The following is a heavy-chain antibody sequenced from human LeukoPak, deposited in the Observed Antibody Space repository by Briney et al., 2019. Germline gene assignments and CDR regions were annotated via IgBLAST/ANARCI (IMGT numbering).Heavy chain of an antibody. Sequence: GGSLRLSCAASGFTFSSYSMNWVRQAPGKGLEWVSYISSSSSTIYYADSVKGRFTISRDNAKNSLYLQMNSLRAEDTAVYYCARDPGISYSGSYRSYWYFDLWGRGTLVTVSS. CDR2: ISSSSSTI. J-gene: IGHJ2*01. V-gene: IGHV3-48*01. CDR1: GFTFSSYS. D-gene: IGHD1-26*01. CDR3: ARDPGISYSGSYRSYWYFDL.